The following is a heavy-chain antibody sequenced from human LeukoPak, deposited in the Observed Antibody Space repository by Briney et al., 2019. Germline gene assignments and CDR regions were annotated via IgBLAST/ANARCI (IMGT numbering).Heavy chain of an antibody. J-gene: IGHJ3*02. CDR3: ARTMIVVATLDAFDI. Sequence: PGGSLRLSCAASGFTFSSYSMNWVRQAPGKGLEWVSSISSSSSYIYYADSVKGRFTISRDNAKNSLYLQMNSLRAEDTAVYYCARTMIVVATLDAFDIWGQGTMVTVSS. V-gene: IGHV3-21*01. CDR2: ISSSSSYI. CDR1: GFTFSSYS. D-gene: IGHD3-22*01.